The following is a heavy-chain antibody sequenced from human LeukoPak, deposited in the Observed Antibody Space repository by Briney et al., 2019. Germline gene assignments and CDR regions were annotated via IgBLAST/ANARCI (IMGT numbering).Heavy chain of an antibody. J-gene: IGHJ4*02. CDR1: GFTFSSYE. CDR2: ISSSGSTI. CDR3: AREPPTDNYYFDF. D-gene: IGHD1-20*01. Sequence: GGSLRLSCAASGFTFSSYEMNRVRQAPGKGLEWVSYISSSGSTIYYADSLKGRFTISRDNAKNSLYLQMNSLRAEDTAVYYCAREPPTDNYYFDFWGQGTLVTVSS. V-gene: IGHV3-48*03.